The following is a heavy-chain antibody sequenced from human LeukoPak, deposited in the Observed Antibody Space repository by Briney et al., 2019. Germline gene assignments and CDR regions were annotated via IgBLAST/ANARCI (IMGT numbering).Heavy chain of an antibody. CDR2: INPNSGGT. CDR1: GYTSTGYY. D-gene: IGHD6-13*01. V-gene: IGHV1-2*02. J-gene: IGHJ4*02. CDR3: ARFLIAAAGRYFDY. Sequence: ASVKVSCKASGYTSTGYYMHWVRQAPGQGLEWMGWINPNSGGTNYAQKFQGRVTMTRDTSISTAYMELSRLRSDDTAVYYCARFLIAAAGRYFDYWGQGTLVTVSS.